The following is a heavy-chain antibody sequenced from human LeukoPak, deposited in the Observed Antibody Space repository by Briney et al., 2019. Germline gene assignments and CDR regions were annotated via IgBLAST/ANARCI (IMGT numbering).Heavy chain of an antibody. V-gene: IGHV4-59*01. D-gene: IGHD3-22*01. CDR1: GGSINSYH. CDR2: IYYSGNT. J-gene: IGHJ2*01. CDR3: ARDRDSSGLRDFDL. Sequence: PSETLSLTCTVSGGSINSYHWSWIRQPPGKGLEWIGYIYYSGNTNYNPSLKSRASISIDTSKNQLSLQLSSVTAADTAVYYCARDRDSSGLRDFDLWGRGTLVTVSA.